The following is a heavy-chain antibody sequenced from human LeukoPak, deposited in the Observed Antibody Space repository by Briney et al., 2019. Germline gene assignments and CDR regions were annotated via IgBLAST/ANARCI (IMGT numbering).Heavy chain of an antibody. Sequence: GGSLRLSCAASGFTFSDYYMSWLRQAPGKGLEWVSYISSSGSTIYYADSVKGRFTISRDNAKNSLYLQMNSLRAEDTAVYYCARDSRSYYDFWSGLNWFDPWGQGTLVTVSS. CDR3: ARDSRSYYDFWSGLNWFDP. J-gene: IGHJ5*02. CDR2: ISSSGSTI. D-gene: IGHD3-3*01. CDR1: GFTFSDYY. V-gene: IGHV3-11*01.